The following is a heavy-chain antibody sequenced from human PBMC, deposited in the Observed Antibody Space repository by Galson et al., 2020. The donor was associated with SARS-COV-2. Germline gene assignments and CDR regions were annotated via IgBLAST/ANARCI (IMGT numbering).Heavy chain of an antibody. D-gene: IGHD5-12*01. V-gene: IGHV4-39*07. CDR3: AGDYYSGGFLDS. Sequence: SETLSLTCTVSGDSISSSRYYWGWVRQSPGKGLEWIGTVFYRGNTYYNPSLKSRVTISVDTSNNQFSLKVNSVTAADTAVYYCAGDYYSGGFLDSWGQGIPVTVSS. J-gene: IGHJ4*02. CDR2: VFYRGNT. CDR1: GDSISSSRYY.